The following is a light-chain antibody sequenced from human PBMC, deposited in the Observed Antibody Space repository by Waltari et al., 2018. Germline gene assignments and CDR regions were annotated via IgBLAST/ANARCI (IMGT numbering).Light chain of an antibody. J-gene: IGLJ1*01. Sequence: QSALTQPASVSGSPGQSITISCTGTSSDVGGYNYVSWYQQYPGKAPKLIIYDVSYRPSGVSNRFSGSKSGNAASLTISGLQAEDEADYYCSSYRSSSPYVFGTGTKVTVL. CDR1: SSDVGGYNY. V-gene: IGLV2-14*03. CDR2: DVS. CDR3: SSYRSSSPYV.